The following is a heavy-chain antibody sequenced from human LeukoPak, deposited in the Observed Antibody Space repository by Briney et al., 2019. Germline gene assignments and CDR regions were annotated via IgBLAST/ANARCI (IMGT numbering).Heavy chain of an antibody. D-gene: IGHD1-1*01. V-gene: IGHV4-59*12. CDR2: IYYSGST. J-gene: IGHJ3*02. CDR1: GGSISSYC. CDR3: AREQLLGAFNI. Sequence: SETLSLTCTVSGGSISSYCWSWIRQPPGKGLEWIGYIYYSGSTSYNPSLKSRVTISLDKSKNHFSLNMSSVTAADTATYYCAREQLLGAFNIWGQGTMVTVSS.